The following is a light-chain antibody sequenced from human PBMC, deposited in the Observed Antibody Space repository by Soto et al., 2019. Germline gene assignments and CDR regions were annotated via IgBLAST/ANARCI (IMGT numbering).Light chain of an antibody. V-gene: IGLV2-14*01. Sequence: QSALTQPASVSGSPGQSITISCTGTSNDIGAYNYVSWYQQHPGKAPKLMIYDVRNRPSGVSNRFSGSKSGNTASLTISGLHTEDEADYYCSSYVSSSTLVFGIGTKLTVL. CDR2: DVR. CDR3: SSYVSSSTLV. CDR1: SNDIGAYNY. J-gene: IGLJ1*01.